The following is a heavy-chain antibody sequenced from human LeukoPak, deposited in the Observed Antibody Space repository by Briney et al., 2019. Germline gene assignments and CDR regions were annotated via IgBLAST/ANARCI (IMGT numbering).Heavy chain of an antibody. Sequence: GGSLRLSCAASGFTFSSYSMNWVRQAPGKGLEWVSYISTSSSTIYYADSVKGRFTVSRDNAKNSLYLQMNSLRDEDTAVYYCATFPGYSSSWYELDYWGQGTLRTVPS. CDR1: GFTFSSYS. CDR3: ATFPGYSSSWYELDY. V-gene: IGHV3-48*02. J-gene: IGHJ4*02. CDR2: ISTSSSTI. D-gene: IGHD6-13*01.